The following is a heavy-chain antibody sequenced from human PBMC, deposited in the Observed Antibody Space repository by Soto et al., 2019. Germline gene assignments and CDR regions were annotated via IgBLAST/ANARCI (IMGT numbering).Heavy chain of an antibody. J-gene: IGHJ4*02. Sequence: QVQLHESGPGLAKASQTLSLICTVSGGSVSSGGYYWCCIRQQQGKCLEWLRFISYSGTSYYSPSLNIRITISVDTSKNQFSLNMSYATAAAPDVYFCSRGTSSAFDSWRQGTLVTVSS. V-gene: IGHV4-31*03. CDR2: ISYSGTS. CDR1: GGSVSSGGYY. D-gene: IGHD6-25*01. CDR3: SRGTSSAFDS.